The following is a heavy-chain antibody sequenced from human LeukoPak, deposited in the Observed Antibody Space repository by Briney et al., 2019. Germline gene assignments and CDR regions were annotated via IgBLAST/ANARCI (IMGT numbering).Heavy chain of an antibody. V-gene: IGHV3-30-3*01. D-gene: IGHD1-26*01. CDR3: ASGGITGAFDI. CDR2: ISYDGSNK. Sequence: PGGSLRLSCAASGSTFSSYAMHWVRQAPGKGLEWVAVISYDGSNKYYADSVKGRFTISRDNAKNSLYLQMNSLRAEDTALYHCASGGITGAFDIWGQGTMVTVSS. CDR1: GSTFSSYA. J-gene: IGHJ3*02.